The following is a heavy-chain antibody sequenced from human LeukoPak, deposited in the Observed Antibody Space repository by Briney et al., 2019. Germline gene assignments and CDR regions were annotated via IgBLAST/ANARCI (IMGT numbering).Heavy chain of an antibody. J-gene: IGHJ4*02. CDR1: GFTFSSYW. V-gene: IGHV3-15*05. CDR3: TTPGAQLWLPYYFDY. D-gene: IGHD5-18*01. Sequence: GGSLRLSCAASGFTFSSYWMSWVRQAPGKGLEWVGRIKSKTDGGTAEYAAPVKGRFTISRDDSKNTLYLQMNSLETEDTAVYYCTTPGAQLWLPYYFDYWGQGTLVTVSS. CDR2: IKSKTDGGTA.